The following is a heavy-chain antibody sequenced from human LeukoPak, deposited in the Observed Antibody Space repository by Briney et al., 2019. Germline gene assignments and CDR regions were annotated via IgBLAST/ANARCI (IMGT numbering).Heavy chain of an antibody. Sequence: PSETLSLTCTVSGGSISTYYWSWTRQPPGKGLEWIGHIYYSGSTNYNPSLKSRVTISVDTSNNQFSLKLTSVTAADTAVYYCARQVGYSSGWYIYWGQGTLVTVSS. D-gene: IGHD6-19*01. CDR3: ARQVGYSSGWYIY. J-gene: IGHJ4*02. V-gene: IGHV4-59*08. CDR1: GGSISTYY. CDR2: IYYSGST.